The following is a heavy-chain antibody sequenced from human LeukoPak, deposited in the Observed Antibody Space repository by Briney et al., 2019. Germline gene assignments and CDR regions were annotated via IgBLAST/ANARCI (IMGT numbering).Heavy chain of an antibody. Sequence: ASVKVSCKASGGTFSSYAISWVRQAPGQGLEWMGRIVPIFGIANYAQKFQGRVTITADKSTSTAYMELSSLRSEDTAVYYCARAPPGSHGTHDYWGQGTLVTVSS. CDR1: GGTFSSYA. CDR2: IVPIFGIA. D-gene: IGHD5-18*01. CDR3: ARAPPGSHGTHDY. V-gene: IGHV1-69*04. J-gene: IGHJ4*02.